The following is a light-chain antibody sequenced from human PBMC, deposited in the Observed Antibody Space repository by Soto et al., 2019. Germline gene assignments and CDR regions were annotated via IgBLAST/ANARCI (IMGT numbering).Light chain of an antibody. CDR3: QQYYNWPCT. V-gene: IGKV3-15*01. Sequence: EIVMTQSPATLSVSPGERATLSCRASQSVSSNLAWYQQKPGQAPRLLIYGASTRATGIPARFSGSGSGTEFTLTISSLQSEDFAVYFCQQYYNWPCTFGQGTEVEIK. J-gene: IGKJ1*01. CDR2: GAS. CDR1: QSVSSN.